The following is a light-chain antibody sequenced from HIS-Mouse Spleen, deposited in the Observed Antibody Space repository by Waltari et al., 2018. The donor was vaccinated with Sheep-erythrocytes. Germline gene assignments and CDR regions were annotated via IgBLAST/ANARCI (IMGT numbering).Light chain of an antibody. Sequence: QSALTQPASVSGSPGQSITISCTGTSSDVGSYNLVSWYQQHPGKAPKLMIYEGSKRPSVVSNRFAGSKSGNTASRTISGLQAEDEADYYCCSYAGSSTPWVFGGGTKLTVL. CDR3: CSYAGSSTPWV. J-gene: IGLJ3*02. V-gene: IGLV2-23*01. CDR2: EGS. CDR1: SSDVGSYNL.